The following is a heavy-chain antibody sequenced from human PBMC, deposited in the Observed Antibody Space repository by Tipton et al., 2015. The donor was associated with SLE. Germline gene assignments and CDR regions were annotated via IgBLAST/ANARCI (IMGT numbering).Heavy chain of an antibody. V-gene: IGHV4-61*08. CDR3: AGLRVTSDAFDI. CDR2: IYYSGST. D-gene: IGHD2-21*02. CDR1: GGSISSGGYS. J-gene: IGHJ3*02. Sequence: TLSLTCAVSGGSISSGGYSWSWIRQPPGKGLEWIGYIYYSGSTNYNPSLKSRVTISVDTSKNQFSLKLSSVTAADTAVYYCAGLRVTSDAFDIWGQGTMVTVSS.